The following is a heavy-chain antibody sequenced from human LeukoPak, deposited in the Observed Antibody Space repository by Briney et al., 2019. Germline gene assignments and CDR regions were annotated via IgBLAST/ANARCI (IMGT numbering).Heavy chain of an antibody. CDR1: GFTFSSYG. Sequence: GGSLRLSCAASGFTFSSYGMHWVRQAPGKGLEWVAVISYDGSNKYYADSVKGRFTISRDNSENTLYLQMNSLRAEDTAVYYCAKDRGQQLVKYYFDYWGQGTLVTVSS. D-gene: IGHD6-13*01. J-gene: IGHJ4*02. V-gene: IGHV3-30*18. CDR3: AKDRGQQLVKYYFDY. CDR2: ISYDGSNK.